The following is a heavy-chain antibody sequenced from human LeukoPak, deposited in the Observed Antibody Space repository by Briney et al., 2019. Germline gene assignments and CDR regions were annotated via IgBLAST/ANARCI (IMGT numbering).Heavy chain of an antibody. CDR1: GYTFTSYG. D-gene: IGHD3-22*01. Sequence: ASVKLSCTASGYTFTSYGISWVRQAPGQGLEWMGWISAYNGNTNYAQKLQGRVTMTTDTSTNTAYMELRSLRSDDTAVYYCARDSPITMIVGVNSEGFDYWGQGTLVTVSS. J-gene: IGHJ4*02. CDR2: ISAYNGNT. CDR3: ARDSPITMIVGVNSEGFDY. V-gene: IGHV1-18*01.